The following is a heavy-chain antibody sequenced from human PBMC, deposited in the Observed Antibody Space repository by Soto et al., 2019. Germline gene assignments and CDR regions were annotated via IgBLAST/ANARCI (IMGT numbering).Heavy chain of an antibody. Sequence: QVQLVQSGAEVKKPGSSVKVSCQASGGFFSSNAIIWVRQAPGQGLDWMGGILPIFHTTHYAQKFQGRVTIIADESTSTAYMELSSLKSEDTALYYCATGGRGYSSAPRFYFEYWGQGTLVPVSS. J-gene: IGHJ4*02. V-gene: IGHV1-69*01. CDR2: ILPIFHTT. CDR1: GGFFSSNA. D-gene: IGHD5-18*01. CDR3: ATGGRGYSSAPRFYFEY.